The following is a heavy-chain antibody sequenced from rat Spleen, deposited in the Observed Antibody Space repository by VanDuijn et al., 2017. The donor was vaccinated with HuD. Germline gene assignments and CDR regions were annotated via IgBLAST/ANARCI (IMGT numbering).Heavy chain of an antibody. D-gene: IGHD1-12*02. CDR1: GFTFSDYY. Sequence: EVQLVESDGGLVQPGRSLKLSCAASGFTFSDYYMAWVRQAPTKGLEWVATFSYDGSSTYYRDSVKGRFTISRDNAKSTLYLQMDSLRSADTATYYCTTSYDGSYYYDYWGQGVMVTVSS. CDR3: TTSYDGSYYYDY. V-gene: IGHV5-29*01. CDR2: FSYDGSST. J-gene: IGHJ2*01.